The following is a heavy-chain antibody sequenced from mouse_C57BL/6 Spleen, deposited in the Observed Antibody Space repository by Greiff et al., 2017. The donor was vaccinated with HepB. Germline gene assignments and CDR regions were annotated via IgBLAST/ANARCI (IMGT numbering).Heavy chain of an antibody. CDR2: IYPGNSDT. CDR1: GYTFTSYW. Sequence: VQLQQSGTVLARPGASVKMSCKTSGYTFTSYWMHWVKQRPGQGLEWIGAIYPGNSDTSYNQKFKGKAKLTAVTSASTAYMELSSLTNEDSAVYYCTGTTVVATEDWFAYWGQGTLVTVSA. V-gene: IGHV1-5*01. CDR3: TGTTVVATEDWFAY. D-gene: IGHD1-1*01. J-gene: IGHJ3*01.